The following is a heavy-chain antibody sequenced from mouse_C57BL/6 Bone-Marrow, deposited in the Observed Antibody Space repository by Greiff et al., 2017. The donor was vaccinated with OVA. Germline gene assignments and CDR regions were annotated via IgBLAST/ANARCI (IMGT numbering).Heavy chain of an antibody. CDR1: GYTFTDYY. J-gene: IGHJ2*01. D-gene: IGHD1-1*01. CDR2: IDPNSGGT. Sequence: VQLQQSGPELVKPGASVKISCKASGYTFTDYYMNWVKQRPGRGLEWIGRIDPNSGGTKYNEKFKSKATLTVDKPSSTAYMQLSSLTSEDSAVYYCARPYGSSSYYFDYWGQGTTLTVSS. CDR3: ARPYGSSSYYFDY. V-gene: IGHV1-72*01.